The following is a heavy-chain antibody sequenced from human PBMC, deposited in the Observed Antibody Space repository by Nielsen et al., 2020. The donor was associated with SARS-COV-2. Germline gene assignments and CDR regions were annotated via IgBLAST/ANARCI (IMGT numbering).Heavy chain of an antibody. CDR3: ARHDGYAYWFDP. Sequence: GSLRLSCTVSGGSISSYYWSWIRQPPGKGLEWIGYIYYSGSTNYNPSLKSRVTISVDTSKNQFSLKLTSVTAADTAVYYCARHDGYAYWFDPWGQGTLVTVSS. V-gene: IGHV4-59*01. D-gene: IGHD5-24*01. CDR1: GGSISSYY. J-gene: IGHJ5*02. CDR2: IYYSGST.